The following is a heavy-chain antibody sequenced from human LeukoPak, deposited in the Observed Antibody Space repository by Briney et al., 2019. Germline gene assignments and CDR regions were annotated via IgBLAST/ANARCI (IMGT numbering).Heavy chain of an antibody. CDR2: IIPIFGKA. CDR1: GGTFSSYA. D-gene: IGHD6-19*01. Sequence: ASVKVSCKASGGTFSSYAISWVRQAPGRGLEWMGGIIPIFGKANYAQKFQGRVTITADKSTSTAYMELSSLRSEDTAVYYCAREKPHPTPLKPVIAVAGNQSPDAFDIWGQGTMVTVSS. CDR3: AREKPHPTPLKPVIAVAGNQSPDAFDI. V-gene: IGHV1-69*06. J-gene: IGHJ3*02.